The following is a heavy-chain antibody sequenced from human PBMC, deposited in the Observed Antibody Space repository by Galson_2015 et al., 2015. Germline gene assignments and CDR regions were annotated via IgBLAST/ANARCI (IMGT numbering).Heavy chain of an antibody. J-gene: IGHJ4*02. CDR3: ARGKTSSSTSCSGH. CDR1: GYTSTGYY. D-gene: IGHD2-2*01. Sequence: SVKVSCKASGYTSTGYYMHWVRQAPGQGLEWMGWINPNSGGTNYAQKFQGWVTMTRDTSISTAYMELSRLRSDDTAVYYCARGKTSSSTSCSGHWGQGTLVTVSS. V-gene: IGHV1-2*04. CDR2: INPNSGGT.